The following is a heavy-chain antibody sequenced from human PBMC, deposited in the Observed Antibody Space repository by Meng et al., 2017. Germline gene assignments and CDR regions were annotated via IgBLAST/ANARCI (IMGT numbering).Heavy chain of an antibody. CDR1: GFIFSSYG. Sequence: GESLKISCAASGFIFSSYGMHWVRQAPGKGLEWVAVIWYDGSNKYYADSVKGRFTISRDNSKNTLYLQMNSLRAEDTAVYYCAREGVGCFDYWGQGTLVTVSS. J-gene: IGHJ4*02. CDR2: IWYDGSNK. V-gene: IGHV3-33*01. D-gene: IGHD3-10*01. CDR3: AREGVGCFDY.